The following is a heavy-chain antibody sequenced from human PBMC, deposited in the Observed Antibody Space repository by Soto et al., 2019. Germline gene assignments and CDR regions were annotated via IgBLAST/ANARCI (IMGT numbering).Heavy chain of an antibody. CDR2: IYPGDSDT. Sequence: GESLKISCKGSGYSFTSYWIGWVRQMPGKGLEWMGIIYPGDSDTRYSPSFQGQVTISADKSISTAYLQWSSLKASDTAMYYCARQSLGGYCSGGSCYSFVDYWGQGTLVTVSS. D-gene: IGHD2-15*01. CDR3: ARQSLGGYCSGGSCYSFVDY. J-gene: IGHJ4*02. CDR1: GYSFTSYW. V-gene: IGHV5-51*01.